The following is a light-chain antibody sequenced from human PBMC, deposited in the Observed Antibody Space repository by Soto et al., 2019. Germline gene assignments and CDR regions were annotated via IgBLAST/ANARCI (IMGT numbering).Light chain of an antibody. J-gene: IGLJ1*01. V-gene: IGLV2-23*02. CDR1: SSDVGSSNL. CDR2: EVS. CDR3: CSYAGSSTHV. Sequence: SVLTQPASVSGSPGQSLTFTCTGTSSDVGSSNLVSWYQQHPGKAPKLLIYEVSKRPSGVSNRFSGSKSGNTASLTISGLQAEDEADYYCCSYAGSSTHVFGTGTKVTVL.